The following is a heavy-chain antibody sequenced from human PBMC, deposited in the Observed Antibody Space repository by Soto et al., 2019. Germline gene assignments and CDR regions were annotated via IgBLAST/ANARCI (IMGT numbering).Heavy chain of an antibody. Sequence: GGSLKISCRTSGYRFTSYWIAWVRQVPGKGLEWMGIIFPSDSDTRYSPSFQGQVTISADRSTSTVFLQWASLKASDTAVYFCARKAKSGYFNWFDPWGQGTLVTVSS. CDR2: IFPSDSDT. CDR1: GYRFTSYW. D-gene: IGHD3-22*01. J-gene: IGHJ5*02. V-gene: IGHV5-51*01. CDR3: ARKAKSGYFNWFDP.